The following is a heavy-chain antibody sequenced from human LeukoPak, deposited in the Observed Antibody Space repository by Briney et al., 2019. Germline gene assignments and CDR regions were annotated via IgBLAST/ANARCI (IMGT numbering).Heavy chain of an antibody. Sequence: SQTLSLTCTVSGGSISSGSYYWSWIRQPAGKGLEWIGEINHSGSTNYNPSLKSRVTISVDTSKNQFSLKLSSVTAADTAVYYCAGALVNWYYYYMDVWGTGTTVTVSS. CDR1: GGSISSGSYY. CDR3: AGALVNWYYYYMDV. D-gene: IGHD1-20*01. J-gene: IGHJ6*03. CDR2: INHSGST. V-gene: IGHV4-61*09.